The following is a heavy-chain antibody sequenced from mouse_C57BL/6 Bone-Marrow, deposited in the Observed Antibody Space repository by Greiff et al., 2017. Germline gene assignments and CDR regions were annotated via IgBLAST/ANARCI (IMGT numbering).Heavy chain of an antibody. CDR1: GYTFTSYW. V-gene: IGHV1-53*01. CDR3: ARDRDSRGGFAY. J-gene: IGHJ3*01. D-gene: IGHD3-3*01. CDR2: INPSTGGT. Sequence: QVQLQQPGTELVKPGASVKLSCKASGYTFTSYWMHWVKQRPGQGLEWIGNINPSTGGTNYNEKFTSKCTMTIDKSSSTAYMQLNSLTSEDSAVYYCARDRDSRGGFAYWGKGTLVTVSA.